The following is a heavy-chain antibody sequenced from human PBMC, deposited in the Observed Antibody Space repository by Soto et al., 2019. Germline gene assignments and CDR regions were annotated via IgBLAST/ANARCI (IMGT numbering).Heavy chain of an antibody. D-gene: IGHD3-9*01. CDR3: ASTYYDILTGYRPLYNWFDP. J-gene: IGHJ5*02. CDR1: GGSISSGGYY. Sequence: LSLTCTVSGGSISSGGYYWSWIRQHPGKGPEWIGYIYYSGSTYYNPSLKSRVTISVDTSKNQFSLKLSSVTAADTAVYYCASTYYDILTGYRPLYNWFDPWGQGTLVTVSS. V-gene: IGHV4-31*03. CDR2: IYYSGST.